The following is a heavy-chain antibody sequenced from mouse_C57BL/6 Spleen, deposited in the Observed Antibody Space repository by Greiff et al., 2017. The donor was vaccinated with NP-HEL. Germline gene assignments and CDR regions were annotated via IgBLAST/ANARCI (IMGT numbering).Heavy chain of an antibody. CDR1: GFTFSDYG. D-gene: IGHD1-1*01. CDR3: AKNLWYYGSSDLWAMDY. V-gene: IGHV5-17*01. J-gene: IGHJ4*01. Sequence: EVKLVESGGGLVKPGGSLKLSCAASGFTFSDYGMHWVRQAPEKGLEWVAYISSGSSTIYYADTVKGRFTISRDNAKNTLFLQMTSLRSEDTAMYYCAKNLWYYGSSDLWAMDYWGQGTSVTVSS. CDR2: ISSGSSTI.